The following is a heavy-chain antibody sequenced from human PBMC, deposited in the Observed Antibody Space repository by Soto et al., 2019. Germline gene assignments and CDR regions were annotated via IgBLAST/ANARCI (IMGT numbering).Heavy chain of an antibody. Sequence: EVQLVESGGGLVQPGRSLRLSCAASGFTFDDYAMHWVRQAPGKGLEWVSGISWNSGSIGYADSVKGRFTISRDNAKNSLYLQMNSLRAEDTALYYCAKAFEYYYDGDYFAYWVQRTLVTVSS. CDR3: AKAFEYYYDGDYFAY. CDR1: GFTFDDYA. V-gene: IGHV3-9*01. J-gene: IGHJ4*02. D-gene: IGHD3-22*01. CDR2: ISWNSGSI.